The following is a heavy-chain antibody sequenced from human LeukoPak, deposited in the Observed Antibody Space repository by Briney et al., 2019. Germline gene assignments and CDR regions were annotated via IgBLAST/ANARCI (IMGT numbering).Heavy chain of an antibody. Sequence: SETLSLTCAVYGGSFSGYYWSWIRQPPGKGLEWIGEIYHSGSANYNPSLKSRVIISVDKSKNQFSLKLSSVTAADTAVYYCASLDSSGYANTFMDVWGKGTTVTVSS. D-gene: IGHD3-22*01. CDR3: ASLDSSGYANTFMDV. CDR2: IYHSGSA. CDR1: GGSFSGYY. J-gene: IGHJ6*03. V-gene: IGHV4-34*01.